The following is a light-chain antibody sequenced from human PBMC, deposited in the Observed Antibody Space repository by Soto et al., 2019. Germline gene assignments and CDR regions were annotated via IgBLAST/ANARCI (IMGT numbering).Light chain of an antibody. CDR2: GAS. CDR1: QSVSSSY. Sequence: EIVLTQSPGTLSMSPGDSATLSCRASQSVSSSYLAWYKQKPGQAPRLLIYGASSRATAIPDRFSGSGSGKDFTLTISRLEPEDFAVYYCQQFPGTCGQGTKVDIK. J-gene: IGKJ1*01. V-gene: IGKV3-20*01. CDR3: QQFPGT.